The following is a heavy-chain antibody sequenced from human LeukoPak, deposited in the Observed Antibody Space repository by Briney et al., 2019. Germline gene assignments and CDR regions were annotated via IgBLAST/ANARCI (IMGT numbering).Heavy chain of an antibody. D-gene: IGHD1-1*01. CDR1: GYTFTSYA. V-gene: IGHV1-3*01. J-gene: IGHJ5*02. Sequence: GASVKVSCKASGYTFTSYAMHWVRQAPGQRLEWMGWINAGNGNTKYSQKFQGRVTITRDTSASTAYMELSSPRSEDTAVYYCARVRRVPTWWFDPWGQGTLVTVSS. CDR3: ARVRRVPTWWFDP. CDR2: INAGNGNT.